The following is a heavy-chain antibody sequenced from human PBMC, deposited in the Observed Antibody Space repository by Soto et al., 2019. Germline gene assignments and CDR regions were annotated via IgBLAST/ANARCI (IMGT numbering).Heavy chain of an antibody. V-gene: IGHV4-34*01. Sequence: QVQLQQWGAGLLKPSETLSLTCAVYGGSFSGYYWSWIRQPPGKGLEWIGEINHSGSTNYNPSLKGRVTLSVDPSKNQFSLKLSSVTAADTAVYYCARGGGGSAGYYGMDVWGQGTTVTVSS. CDR3: ARGGGGSAGYYGMDV. CDR2: INHSGST. D-gene: IGHD1-26*01. J-gene: IGHJ6*02. CDR1: GGSFSGYY.